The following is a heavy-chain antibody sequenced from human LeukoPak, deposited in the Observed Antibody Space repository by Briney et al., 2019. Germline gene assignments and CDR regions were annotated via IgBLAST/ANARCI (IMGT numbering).Heavy chain of an antibody. V-gene: IGHV4-39*01. D-gene: IGHD4-11*01. CDR2: VYYSGST. J-gene: IGHJ4*02. CDR1: GGSISSSSYY. Sequence: PSETLSLTCTVSGGSISSSSYYWGWIRQPPGKGLEWIGTVYYSGSTYYNPSLKSRVTISVDTSKNQFSLRLNSVTAADTAVYYCAIYIIYHFDYRGQGTLVTVSS. CDR3: AIYIIYHFDY.